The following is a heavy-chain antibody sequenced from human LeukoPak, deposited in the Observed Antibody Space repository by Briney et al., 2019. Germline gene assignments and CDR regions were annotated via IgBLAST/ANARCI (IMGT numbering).Heavy chain of an antibody. J-gene: IGHJ4*02. CDR1: GFTFSSYA. V-gene: IGHV3-21*04. Sequence: PGGSLRLSCAASGFTFSSYAMSWVRQAPGKGLEWVSSISSSSSYIYYADSVKGRFTISRDNAKNTLYLQMNSLRAEDTAVYYCASLWYYYGSGSYSSPLDYWGQGTLVTVSS. CDR3: ASLWYYYGSGSYSSPLDY. CDR2: ISSSSSYI. D-gene: IGHD3-10*01.